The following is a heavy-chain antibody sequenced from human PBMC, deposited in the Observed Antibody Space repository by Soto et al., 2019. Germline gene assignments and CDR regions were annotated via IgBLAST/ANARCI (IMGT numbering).Heavy chain of an antibody. D-gene: IGHD6-19*01. V-gene: IGHV3-21*01. J-gene: IGHJ3*02. CDR2: ISSSSSYI. CDR3: AREAVAGRKALDI. Sequence: PGGSLRLSCAASGFTFSSYSMNWVRQAPGKGLEWVSSISSSSSYIYYADSVKGRFTISRDNAKNSLYLQMNSLRAEDTAVYYCAREAVAGRKALDIWGQGTMVTVSS. CDR1: GFTFSSYS.